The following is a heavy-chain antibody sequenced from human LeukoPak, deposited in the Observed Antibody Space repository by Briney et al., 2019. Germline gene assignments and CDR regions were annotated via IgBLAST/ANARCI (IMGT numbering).Heavy chain of an antibody. Sequence: MSSETLSLTCTVSGGSISSYYWSRIRQPAGKGLEWIGRIYTSGSTNYNPSLKSRVTMSVDTSKNQFSLKLSSVTAADTAVYYCARDGFEEAFDSWGQGTLVTVSS. CDR2: IYTSGST. CDR3: ARDGFEEAFDS. CDR1: GGSISSYY. J-gene: IGHJ4*02. D-gene: IGHD3-10*01. V-gene: IGHV4-4*07.